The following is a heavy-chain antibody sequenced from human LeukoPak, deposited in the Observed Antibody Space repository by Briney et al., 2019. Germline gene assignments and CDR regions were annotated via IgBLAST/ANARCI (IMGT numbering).Heavy chain of an antibody. CDR3: AREKYSSGWYGDY. D-gene: IGHD6-19*01. CDR2: ISYDGSNK. Sequence: PGGSLRLSCAASGFTFSSYAMHWVRQAPGKGLEWVAVISYDGSNKCYADSVKGRFTISRDSSKNTLCLQMNSLRAEDTAVYYCAREKYSSGWYGDYWGQGTLDTVSS. V-gene: IGHV3-30*04. J-gene: IGHJ4*02. CDR1: GFTFSSYA.